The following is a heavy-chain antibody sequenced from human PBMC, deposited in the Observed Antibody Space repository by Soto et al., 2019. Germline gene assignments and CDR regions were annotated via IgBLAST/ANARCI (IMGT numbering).Heavy chain of an antibody. CDR3: ARDLLTMPLDYYYGMDG. J-gene: IGHJ6*02. V-gene: IGHV4-30-4*01. CDR1: GGSISSGDYY. CDR2: IYYSGST. D-gene: IGHD2-2*01. Sequence: QVQLQESGPGLVKPSQTLSLTCTVSGGSISSGDYYWSWIRQPPGKGLEWIGYIYYSGSTYYNPSLKRRVTISVDTSKNQFSLKLSSVTAADTAVYYCARDLLTMPLDYYYGMDGWGQGTTVNVSS.